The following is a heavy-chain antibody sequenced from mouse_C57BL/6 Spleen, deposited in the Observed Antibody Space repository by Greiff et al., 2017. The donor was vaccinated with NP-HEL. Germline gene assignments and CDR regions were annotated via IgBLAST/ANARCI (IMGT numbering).Heavy chain of an antibody. Sequence: QVQLQQSGAELVRPGASVTLSCKASGYTFTDYEMHWVKQTPVHGLEWIGAIDPETGGTAYNQKFKGKAILTADKSSSTAYMELRSLTSEDSAVYYCTRGGYGNYVGYFDVWGTGTTVTVSS. D-gene: IGHD2-10*02. CDR1: GYTFTDYE. J-gene: IGHJ1*03. V-gene: IGHV1-15*01. CDR2: IDPETGGT. CDR3: TRGGYGNYVGYFDV.